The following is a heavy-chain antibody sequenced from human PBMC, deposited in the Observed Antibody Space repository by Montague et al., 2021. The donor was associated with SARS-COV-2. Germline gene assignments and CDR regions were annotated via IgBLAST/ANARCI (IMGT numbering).Heavy chain of an antibody. V-gene: IGHV3-11*05. CDR2: INGASSRT. J-gene: IGHJ5*02. CDR1: GFIFSDYN. Sequence: SLRLSCSASGFIFSDYNMAWIRQTPGKGLEWISYINGASSRTNYADSVKGRFTISRDNAKNSLFLQMNSLRVEDTAVYYCARGISLFDPWGQGTLVTASS. CDR3: ARGISLFDP.